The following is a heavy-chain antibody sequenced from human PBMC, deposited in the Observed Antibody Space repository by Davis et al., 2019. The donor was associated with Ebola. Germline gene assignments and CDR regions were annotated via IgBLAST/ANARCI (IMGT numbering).Heavy chain of an antibody. V-gene: IGHV4-59*08. CDR3: ASPYCSSTSCYTGGLAFDI. CDR2: IYYSGST. CDR1: GGSISSYY. D-gene: IGHD2-2*02. Sequence: SETLSLTCTVSGGSISSYYWSWIRQPPGKGLEWIGYIYYSGSTNYNPSLKSRVTISVDTSKNQFSLKLSSVTAADTAVYYCASPYCSSTSCYTGGLAFDIWGQGTMVTVSS. J-gene: IGHJ3*02.